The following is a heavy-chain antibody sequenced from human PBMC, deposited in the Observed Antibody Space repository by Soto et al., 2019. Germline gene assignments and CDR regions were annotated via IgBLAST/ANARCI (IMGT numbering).Heavy chain of an antibody. CDR1: GGTFSNYA. CDR3: ERDKDRLQLGGNSYYAMDV. J-gene: IGHJ6*02. D-gene: IGHD5-12*01. CDR2: IIPLFRTP. Sequence: QAQLVQSGAEVKKPGSSVKVSCKASGGTFSNYAISWVRQAPGQGLEWMGGIIPLFRTPDYSQKFQGRVSITADAATRTAYMELSSLRSEDTAVYYCERDKDRLQLGGNSYYAMDVWGQGTKVTVSS. V-gene: IGHV1-69*12.